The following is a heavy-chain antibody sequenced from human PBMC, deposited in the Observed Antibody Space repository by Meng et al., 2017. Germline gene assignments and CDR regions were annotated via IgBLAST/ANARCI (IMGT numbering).Heavy chain of an antibody. CDR1: GYTFTSYD. CDR2: MNPNSGNT. J-gene: IGHJ5*02. D-gene: IGHD5-12*01. V-gene: IGHV1-8*03. CDR3: ARGSGYDYEDWFDH. Sequence: ASVKVSCKASGYTFTSYDINWVRQATGQGLEWMGWMNPNSGNTGYAQKFQGRVTITRNTSISTAYMELSSLRYEDTAVYYCARGSGYDYEDWFDHWGQGTLVTVSS.